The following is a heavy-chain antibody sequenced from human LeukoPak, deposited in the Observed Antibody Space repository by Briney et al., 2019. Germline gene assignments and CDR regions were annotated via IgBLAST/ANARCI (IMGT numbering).Heavy chain of an antibody. CDR1: GFTFSSYA. CDR3: AKKRDAFDI. J-gene: IGHJ3*02. Sequence: GGSLRLSCVASGFTFSSYAMGWVRQAPGKRPEWVSSLTDSGGTTYYVDSVKGRFTISRDNSKNALYLHMNSLRAEDTAMYYCAKKRDAFDIWGQGTVVAVSS. D-gene: IGHD5-24*01. V-gene: IGHV3-23*01. CDR2: LTDSGGTT.